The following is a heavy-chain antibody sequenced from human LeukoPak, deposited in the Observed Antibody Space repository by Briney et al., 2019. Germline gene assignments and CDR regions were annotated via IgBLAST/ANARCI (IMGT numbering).Heavy chain of an antibody. CDR1: GGSISSYY. CDR3: ARDRSPYCSSTSCYKGNAFDI. J-gene: IGHJ3*02. CDR2: IYTSGST. D-gene: IGHD2-2*02. V-gene: IGHV4-4*07. Sequence: PSETLSLTCTVSGGSISSYYWSWIRQPAGKGLEWIGRIYTSGSTNYNPSLKSRVTMSVDTSKNQFSLKLSSVTAADTAVYYCARDRSPYCSSTSCYKGNAFDIWGQGTMVTVSS.